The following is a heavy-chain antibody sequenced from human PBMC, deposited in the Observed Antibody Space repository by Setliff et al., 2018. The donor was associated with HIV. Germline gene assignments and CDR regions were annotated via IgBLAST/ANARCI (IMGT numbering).Heavy chain of an antibody. CDR2: IFSSGTT. CDR3: ARDYGSGSYDH. Sequence: SETLSLTCAVSGDSMSGYYWSWIRQSPGKGLEWIGYIFSSGTTDYNPSLKSRVTLALDTSTNQFSLKLRSVTAADTAVYYCARDYGSGSYDHWGQGTLVTVSS. V-gene: IGHV4-59*08. CDR1: GDSMSGYY. D-gene: IGHD3-10*01. J-gene: IGHJ5*02.